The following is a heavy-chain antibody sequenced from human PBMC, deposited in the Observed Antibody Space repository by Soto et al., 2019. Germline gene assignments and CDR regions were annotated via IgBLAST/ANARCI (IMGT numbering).Heavy chain of an antibody. CDR3: ARGGYDFWSGYPLYGMDV. Sequence: SETLSLTCAVYGGSFSGYYWSWIRQPPGKGLEWIGEINHSGSTNYNPSLKSRVTTSVDTSKNQFSLKLSSVTAADTAVYYCARGGYDFWSGYPLYGMDVWGQGTTVTVS. V-gene: IGHV4-34*01. CDR1: GGSFSGYY. J-gene: IGHJ6*02. D-gene: IGHD3-3*01. CDR2: INHSGST.